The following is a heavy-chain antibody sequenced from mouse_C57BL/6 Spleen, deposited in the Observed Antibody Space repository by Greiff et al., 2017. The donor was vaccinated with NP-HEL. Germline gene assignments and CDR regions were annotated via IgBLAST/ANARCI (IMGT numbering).Heavy chain of an antibody. Sequence: QVQLQQSGPELVKPGASVKISCKASGYAFSSSWMNWVKQRPGKGLEWIGRIYPGDGDTNYNGKFKGKATLTADKSSSTAYMQLSSLTSEDSAVYFCARGRGIYYGNYDAMDYWGQGTSVTVSS. V-gene: IGHV1-82*01. D-gene: IGHD2-1*01. CDR2: IYPGDGDT. CDR1: GYAFSSSW. CDR3: ARGRGIYYGNYDAMDY. J-gene: IGHJ4*01.